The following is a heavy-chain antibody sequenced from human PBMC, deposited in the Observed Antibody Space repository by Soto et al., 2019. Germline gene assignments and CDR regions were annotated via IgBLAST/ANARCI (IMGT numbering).Heavy chain of an antibody. CDR2: INAGNGNT. V-gene: IGHV1-3*01. CDR3: ARELSDFWSGYALGMXV. Sequence: ASVKVSCKASGYTFTSYAMHWVRQAPGQRLEWMGWINAGNGNTKYSQKFQGRVTVTRDTSASTAYMELSSLRSEDTAVYYCARELSDFWSGYALGMXVWGQGTTVTVSS. J-gene: IGHJ6*02. CDR1: GYTFTSYA. D-gene: IGHD3-3*01.